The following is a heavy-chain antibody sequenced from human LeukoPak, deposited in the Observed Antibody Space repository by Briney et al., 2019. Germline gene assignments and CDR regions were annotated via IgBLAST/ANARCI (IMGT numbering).Heavy chain of an antibody. V-gene: IGHV4-39*01. J-gene: IGHJ6*02. CDR1: GGSFSGYY. CDR2: IYYSGST. CDR3: ARHPGYYYGMDV. Sequence: SETLSLTCAVYGGSFSGYYWGWIRQPPGKGLERIGSIYYSGSTYYNPSLKSRVTVSVDTFRNQFSLKLSSVIVADTAVYYCARHPGYYYGMDVWGQGTTVTVSS.